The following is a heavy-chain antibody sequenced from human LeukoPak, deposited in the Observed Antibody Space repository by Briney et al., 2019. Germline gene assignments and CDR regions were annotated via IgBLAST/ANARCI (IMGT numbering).Heavy chain of an antibody. CDR1: GFTLSNAW. CDR2: IKSKTDGGTT. V-gene: IGHV3-15*01. J-gene: IGHJ4*02. CDR3: TTVRRYCSGGSCYSNY. D-gene: IGHD2-15*01. Sequence: GGSLRLSCAASGFTLSNAWMSWVRLAPGKGLEWVGRIKSKTDGGTTDYAAPVKGRFTISRDDSKNTLYLQMNSLKTEDTAVYYCTTVRRYCSGGSCYSNYWGQGTLVTVSS.